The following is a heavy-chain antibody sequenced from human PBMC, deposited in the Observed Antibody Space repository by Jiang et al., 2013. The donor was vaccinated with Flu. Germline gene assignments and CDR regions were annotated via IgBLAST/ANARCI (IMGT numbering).Heavy chain of an antibody. J-gene: IGHJ4*02. Sequence: GAEVKKPGESLRISCTGSGYNFTNFYITWVRQMPGKGLEWMGRIDPTDSSTDYNPAFQGHVTISADKSISTAYLQWSSLKASDTAMYFCARYFYLYYYDSSGYSGFDSWGQGTLVTVSS. V-gene: IGHV5-10-1*01. D-gene: IGHD3-22*01. CDR2: IDPTDSST. CDR3: ARYFYLYYYDSSGYSGFDS. CDR1: GYNFTNFY.